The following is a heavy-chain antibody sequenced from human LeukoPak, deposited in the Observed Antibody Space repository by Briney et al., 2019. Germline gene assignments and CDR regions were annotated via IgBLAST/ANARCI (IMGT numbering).Heavy chain of an antibody. V-gene: IGHV4-34*01. J-gene: IGHJ3*02. CDR3: ARDAATIDFYAFDI. CDR2: INHSGST. Sequence: SETLPLTCAVYGGSFSGYYWSWIRQPPGKGLEWIGEINHSGSTNYNPSLKSRGTISVDTSKNQFSLKLSSVTAADTAVYYCARDAATIDFYAFDIWGRGTMVTVSS. CDR1: GGSFSGYY. D-gene: IGHD1-26*01.